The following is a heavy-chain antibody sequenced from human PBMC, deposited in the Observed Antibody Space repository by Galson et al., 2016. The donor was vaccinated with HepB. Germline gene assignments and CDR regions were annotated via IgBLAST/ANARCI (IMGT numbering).Heavy chain of an antibody. CDR3: ARKITAAGYGMDV. CDR2: IYYSGRT. J-gene: IGHJ6*02. D-gene: IGHD6-13*01. Sequence: TLSLTCTVSGGSVSSGSYCCNWIRQSPGKGLEWIGYIYYSGRTNYNPSLKSRVTMSVDTSKNQFSLNVTSVTAADTAGYYCARKITAAGYGMDVWGQGTTVTVSS. CDR1: GGSVSSGSYC. V-gene: IGHV4-61*01.